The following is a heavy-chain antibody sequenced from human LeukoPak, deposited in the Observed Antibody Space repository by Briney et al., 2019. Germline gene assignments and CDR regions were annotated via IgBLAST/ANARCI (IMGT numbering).Heavy chain of an antibody. J-gene: IGHJ4*02. V-gene: IGHV3-30*19. CDR1: GFTFGGYG. Sequence: GGSLRLSCAASGFTFGGYGMHWVRQAPGKGLEWVAVLSYDGSNEYYADSVKGRFTISRDNSKNTLYLQLNSLRAEDTAGYCCARDISSSSWTIDYWGQGTLVTVSS. CDR2: LSYDGSNE. D-gene: IGHD6-13*01. CDR3: ARDISSSSWTIDY.